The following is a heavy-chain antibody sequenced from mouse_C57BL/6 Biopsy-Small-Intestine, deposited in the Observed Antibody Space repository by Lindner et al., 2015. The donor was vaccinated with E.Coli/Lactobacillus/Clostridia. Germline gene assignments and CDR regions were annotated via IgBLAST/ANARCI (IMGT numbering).Heavy chain of an antibody. CDR1: GYRFTSYV. V-gene: IGHV1-14*01. CDR2: INPNIDAT. J-gene: IGHJ3*01. CDR3: TREAYYYDGSSPFSF. Sequence: VQLQESGPEVVKPGASVKMSCKASGYRFTSYVLHWVKQKPGQGLEWIGYINPNIDATKNNEKFLGKVTLTSDKSSSIAYMELSSLTSEDSAVYYCTREAYYYDGSSPFSFWGQGTLVTVSA. D-gene: IGHD1-1*01.